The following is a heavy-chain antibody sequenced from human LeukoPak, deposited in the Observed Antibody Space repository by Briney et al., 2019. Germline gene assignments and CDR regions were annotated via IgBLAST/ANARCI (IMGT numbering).Heavy chain of an antibody. CDR2: IYFSGST. J-gene: IGHJ4*02. D-gene: IGHD6-19*01. Sequence: SETLSLTCAVSGGSITNHYWTWIRQPPGKGLEWIGYIYFSGSTNYNPSLKSRVTISVNTSKNQFSLKLNSVTAADTAVYFCARGGAWSDYWGQGALVTVS. V-gene: IGHV4-59*11. CDR3: ARGGAWSDY. CDR1: GGSITNHY.